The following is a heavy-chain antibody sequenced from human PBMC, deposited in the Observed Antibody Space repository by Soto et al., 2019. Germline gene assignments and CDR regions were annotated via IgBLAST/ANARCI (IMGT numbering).Heavy chain of an antibody. D-gene: IGHD3-10*01. J-gene: IGHJ4*02. CDR2: IYWDDDK. CDR3: ARGGWTTDYSPFFDY. V-gene: IGHV2-5*02. Sequence: QITLKESGPTLVRPTQPLTLTCTFSGFSLSSSGVGVGWIRQPPGKALEWLALIYWDDDKRYSPSLKSRLTITKDTSKYLVVLTLTRLDTVDTATYYCARGGWTTDYSPFFDYWGQGTLVTVSS. CDR1: GFSLSSSGVG.